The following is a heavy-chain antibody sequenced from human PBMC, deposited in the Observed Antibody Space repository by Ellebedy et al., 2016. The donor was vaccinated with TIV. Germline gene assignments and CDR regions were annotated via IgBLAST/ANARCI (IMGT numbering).Heavy chain of an antibody. V-gene: IGHV4-34*01. CDR3: ARGGGIVVVPAAIDI. J-gene: IGHJ3*02. CDR2: IKDSGST. CDR1: AGSFSGYY. D-gene: IGHD2-2*01. Sequence: SETLSLTXAVNAGSFSGYYWNWIRQPPGKGLEWIGEIKDSGSTNYNPSLRSRVTLSVDTSKSQFSLKVSSVTAADTAVYYCARGGGIVVVPAAIDIWGQGTKVTVSS.